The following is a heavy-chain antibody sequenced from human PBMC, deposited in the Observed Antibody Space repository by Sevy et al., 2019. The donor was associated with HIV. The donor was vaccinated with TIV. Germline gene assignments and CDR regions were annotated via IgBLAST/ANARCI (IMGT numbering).Heavy chain of an antibody. CDR1: GYTLTQLS. CDR3: ATGREYYEGNSGYFDY. V-gene: IGHV1-24*01. CDR2: FDPEDGER. J-gene: IGHJ4*02. D-gene: IGHD3-3*01. Sequence: ASVKVSCKLSGYTLTQLSMHWVRQAPGKGLEWLGSFDPEDGERIYAQKFQVRFTMTEETSTDTAYMELSSLRSEDTAIYYCATGREYYEGNSGYFDYWGQGTLVTVSS.